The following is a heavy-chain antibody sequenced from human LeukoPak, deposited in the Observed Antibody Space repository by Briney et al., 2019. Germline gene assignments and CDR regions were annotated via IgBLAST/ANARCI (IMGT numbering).Heavy chain of an antibody. CDR1: GGTFSSYA. J-gene: IGHJ3*01. CDR3: ARRSDSSGYHDAFDV. V-gene: IGHV1-69*05. D-gene: IGHD3-22*01. Sequence: GASVKVSCKASGGTFSSYAISWVRPAPGQGHEWMGRIIPIFGTANYAQKFQGRVTITTDESTSTAYMELSSLRSEDTAVYYCARRSDSSGYHDAFDVWGQGTMVTVSS. CDR2: IIPIFGTA.